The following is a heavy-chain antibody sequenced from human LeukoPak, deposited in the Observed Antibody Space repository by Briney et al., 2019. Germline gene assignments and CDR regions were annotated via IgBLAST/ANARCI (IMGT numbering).Heavy chain of an antibody. V-gene: IGHV3-66*01. CDR2: IYSGGST. D-gene: IGHD2-21*01. CDR3: ASVGGGYWIPILVY. CDR1: GFTVSSNY. J-gene: IGHJ4*02. Sequence: GGSLRLSCAASGFTVSSNYMSWVRQAPGKGLEWVSVIYSGGSTYYADSVKGRFTISRDNSKNTLYLQMNSLRAEDTAVYYCASVGGGYWIPILVYWGQGTLVTVSS.